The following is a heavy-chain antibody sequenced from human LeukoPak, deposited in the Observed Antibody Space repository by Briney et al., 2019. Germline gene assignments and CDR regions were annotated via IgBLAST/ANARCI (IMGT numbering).Heavy chain of an antibody. J-gene: IGHJ6*03. CDR1: GFTFSSYA. V-gene: IGHV3-30*04. CDR2: ISYDGSNE. D-gene: IGHD2-15*01. CDR3: ARDARISGSGGSLVWENYMDV. Sequence: PGGSLRLSCAASGFTFSSYAMHWVRQAPGKGLEWVALISYDGSNEYFADSVKGRFTISRDNSKNTLYLQMNSLRAEDTAVFYCARDARISGSGGSLVWENYMDVWGKGTTVTVPS.